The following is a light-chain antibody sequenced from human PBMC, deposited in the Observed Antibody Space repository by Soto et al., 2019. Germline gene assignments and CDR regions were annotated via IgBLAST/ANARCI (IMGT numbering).Light chain of an antibody. Sequence: EIVLTQSPGTLSLSPGERATLSCRASQSVSSRYLAWYQQKPGQAPRLLIYGASSRATGIPDRFSGSGSGXXXXXXXXXXXXXDXVVYYXQPYGSSLWTFGQGNKVEIK. CDR3: QPYGSSLWT. CDR2: GAS. J-gene: IGKJ1*01. CDR1: QSVSSRY. V-gene: IGKV3-20*01.